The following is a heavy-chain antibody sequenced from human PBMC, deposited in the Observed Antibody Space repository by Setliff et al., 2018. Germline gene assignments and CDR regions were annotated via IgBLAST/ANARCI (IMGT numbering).Heavy chain of an antibody. V-gene: IGHV1-2*02. J-gene: IGHJ6*03. CDR2: INPKSGVT. Sequence: VASVKVSCKASGYTFTNYAIHWVRQAPRQGLEWLGWINPKSGVTSYAQSFQGRIAMTRDTSINTVYMELNSLTSDDAAVYFCAREGGLQGATSYYYFYNYINVWGKGTTVT. CDR1: GYTFTNYA. D-gene: IGHD1-26*01. CDR3: AREGGLQGATSYYYFYNYINV.